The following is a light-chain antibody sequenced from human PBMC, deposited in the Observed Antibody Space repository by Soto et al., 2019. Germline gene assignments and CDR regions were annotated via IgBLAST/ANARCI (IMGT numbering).Light chain of an antibody. J-gene: IGKJ2*01. CDR2: GAS. CDR1: QSVSSRY. V-gene: IGKV3-20*01. CDR3: QQYGSSPPFT. Sequence: EIVLTQSPGTLSLSPGERATLSCRASQSVSSRYLAGYQQKPGQAPRLLIYGASNRATGIPDRFSGSGSGTAFTLTISRLEPEDFAVYFCQQYGSSPPFTFGQGTKVEIK.